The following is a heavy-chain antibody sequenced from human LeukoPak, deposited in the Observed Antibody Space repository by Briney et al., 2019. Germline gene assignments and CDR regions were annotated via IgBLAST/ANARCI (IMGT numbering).Heavy chain of an antibody. Sequence: ASVKVSCKASGGTFSSYAISWVRQAPGQGLEWMGWIIPILGSANYAQSFQGTVTMTADESTSTAYMELSSLRSEDTAVYYCATSSRTYSSTDYWGQGTLVTVSS. V-gene: IGHV1-69*11. J-gene: IGHJ4*02. D-gene: IGHD6-13*01. CDR2: IIPILGSA. CDR3: ATSSRTYSSTDY. CDR1: GGTFSSYA.